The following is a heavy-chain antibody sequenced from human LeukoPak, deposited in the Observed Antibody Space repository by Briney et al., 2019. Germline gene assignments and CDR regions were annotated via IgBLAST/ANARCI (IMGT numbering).Heavy chain of an antibody. D-gene: IGHD1-1*01. J-gene: IGHJ6*02. CDR3: AREGYNLHQNHDLDV. Sequence: GASVKVSCKTSGYSFTAYFIHWVRQAPGQGLEWMGWINPNSGGTKYTQKFQDRVTMTRDTSITTAHMELSSLRSDDTAVYYCAREGYNLHQNHDLDVWGQGTTVTVSS. CDR1: GYSFTAYF. V-gene: IGHV1-2*02. CDR2: INPNSGGT.